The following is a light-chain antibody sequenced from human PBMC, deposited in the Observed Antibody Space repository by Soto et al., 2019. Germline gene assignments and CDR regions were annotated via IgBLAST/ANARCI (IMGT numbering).Light chain of an antibody. J-gene: IGLJ1*01. CDR1: SSDVGGYNF. CDR2: EAT. CDR3: NSYAGSNIYV. V-gene: IGLV2-8*01. Sequence: QSALTQPPSASGSPGQSVTISCTGTSSDVGGYNFVSWYQHHPGKAPKLIIYEATKRPSGVHNRFSGSKSGNTASLTVSGLTAEDEADYYCNSYAGSNIYVFGTGTKLTVL.